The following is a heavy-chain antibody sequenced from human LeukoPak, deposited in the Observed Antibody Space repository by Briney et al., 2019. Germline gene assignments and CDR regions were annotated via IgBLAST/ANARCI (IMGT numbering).Heavy chain of an antibody. V-gene: IGHV3-30*02. CDR2: IRYDGSNK. CDR1: GFTFSSYG. D-gene: IGHD1-26*01. CDR3: AKVLVGVTCFEY. Sequence: PGGSLRLSCAASGFTFSSYGMHWVRQAPGKGLEWVAFIRYDGSNKYYADSVKGRFTMSRDNSKNMLYLQMNSLRAEDTAVYYCAKVLVGVTCFEYWGQGTLVTVSS. J-gene: IGHJ4*02.